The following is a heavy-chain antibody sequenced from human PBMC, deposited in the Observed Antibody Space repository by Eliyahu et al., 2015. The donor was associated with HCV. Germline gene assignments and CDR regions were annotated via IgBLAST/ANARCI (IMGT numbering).Heavy chain of an antibody. Sequence: QVQLVQSGAEVRKPGSSVRVSCKASGGTSSSYSIDWVRQAPGQGLEWMGGIIPIFGTANYAQKFQGRVTITADESTSTAYMEVSSLRSEDTAVYYCARGPETKSDYYYNYWGQGTLATVSS. J-gene: IGHJ4*02. V-gene: IGHV1-69*01. CDR3: ARGPETKSDYYYNY. CDR2: IIPIFGTA. CDR1: GGTSSSYS. D-gene: IGHD3-22*01.